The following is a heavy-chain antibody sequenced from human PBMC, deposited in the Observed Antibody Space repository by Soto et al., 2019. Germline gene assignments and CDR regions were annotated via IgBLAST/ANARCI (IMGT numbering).Heavy chain of an antibody. J-gene: IGHJ4*02. V-gene: IGHV3-9*01. Sequence: GGSLRLSCAASGFTFDDYAMHWVRQAPGKGLEWVSGISWNSGSIGYADSVKGRFTISRDNAKNSLYLQMNSLRAEDTALYYCAKDIKQQLVRVDYWGQGTLVTVSS. D-gene: IGHD6-13*01. CDR2: ISWNSGSI. CDR1: GFTFDDYA. CDR3: AKDIKQQLVRVDY.